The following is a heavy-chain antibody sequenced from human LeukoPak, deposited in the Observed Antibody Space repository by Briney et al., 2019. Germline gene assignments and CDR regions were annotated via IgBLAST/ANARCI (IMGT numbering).Heavy chain of an antibody. J-gene: IGHJ4*02. D-gene: IGHD4-11*01. CDR2: IWSDGSNQ. Sequence: GGSLRLSGAASKFALMPTGMEWGRQAPGKGLQWVAVIWSDGSNQYYADSVKGRFTISRDNSNNMVYLQMNSLRADDTGLYYSATDAQRGFGYSNSLEYWGQGALVTVSS. CDR1: KFALMPTG. CDR3: ATDAQRGFGYSNSLEY. V-gene: IGHV3-33*01.